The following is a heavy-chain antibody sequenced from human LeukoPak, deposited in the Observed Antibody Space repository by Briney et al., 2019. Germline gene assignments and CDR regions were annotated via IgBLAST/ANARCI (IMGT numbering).Heavy chain of an antibody. J-gene: IGHJ6*02. CDR2: IRHSGST. Sequence: SETLSLTCDVSGGSFNDYYWSWIRQPPGKGLEWIEEIRHSGSTNYNPSLKSRVTMSVDTSKNQFSLKLSSVTAAGTAVYYCARRGSWSYYYAMDVWGQGTTVAVSS. CDR3: ARRGSWSYYYAMDV. D-gene: IGHD6-13*01. CDR1: GGSFNDYY. V-gene: IGHV4-34*01.